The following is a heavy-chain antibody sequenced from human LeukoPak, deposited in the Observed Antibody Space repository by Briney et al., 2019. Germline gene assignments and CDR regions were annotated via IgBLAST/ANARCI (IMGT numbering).Heavy chain of an antibody. CDR1: GYSISSGYY. Sequence: PSETLSLTCTVSGYSISSGYYWGRIRQPPGKGLEWIGSIYHSGSTYYNPSLKSRVTISVDTSKNQFSLKLSSVTAADTAVYYCARLGGIAAASPLNWFDPWGQGTLVTVSS. V-gene: IGHV4-38-2*02. CDR2: IYHSGST. CDR3: ARLGGIAAASPLNWFDP. J-gene: IGHJ5*02. D-gene: IGHD6-13*01.